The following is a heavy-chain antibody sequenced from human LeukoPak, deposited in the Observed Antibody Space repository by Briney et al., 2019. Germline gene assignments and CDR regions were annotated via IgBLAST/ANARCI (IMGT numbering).Heavy chain of an antibody. CDR2: IYTSGST. D-gene: IGHD3-22*01. J-gene: IGHJ3*02. CDR3: AADYYDSSGYYYVGAFDI. CDR1: GGSISSGGYY. V-gene: IGHV4-61*02. Sequence: SQTLSLTCTVSGGSISSGGYYWSWIRQPAGKGLEWIGRIYTSGSTNYNPSLKSRVTISVDTSKNQFSLKLSSVTAADTAVYYCAADYYDSSGYYYVGAFDIWGQGTMVTVSS.